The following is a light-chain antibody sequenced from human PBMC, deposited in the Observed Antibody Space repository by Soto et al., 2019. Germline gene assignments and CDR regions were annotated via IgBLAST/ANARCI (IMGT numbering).Light chain of an antibody. CDR3: SSYTSSSTYV. CDR1: GNEVGSYYL. J-gene: IGLJ1*01. V-gene: IGLV2-14*02. CDR2: EVS. Sequence: QSALTQPASGSESRAQSITISCSGTGNEVGSYYLVSWYQQHPGKAPQLMIYEVSNRPSGVSNRFSGSRSGNTASLTISGLQAEDEADYYCSSYTSSSTYVCGTGTKVTVL.